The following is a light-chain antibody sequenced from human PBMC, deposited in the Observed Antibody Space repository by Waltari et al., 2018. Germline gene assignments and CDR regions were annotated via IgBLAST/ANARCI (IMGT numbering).Light chain of an antibody. J-gene: IGKJ4*01. CDR1: QSVSRW. V-gene: IGKV1-5*01. Sequence: DIQMTQSPSTLSASVRDRVTITCRASQSVSRWLAWYQQKPGKAPKLLIYDASNRASGIPARFSGSGSGTDFTLTISNVEPEDFAVYYCQQRHDWPLNFGGGTKLEIK. CDR2: DAS. CDR3: QQRHDWPLN.